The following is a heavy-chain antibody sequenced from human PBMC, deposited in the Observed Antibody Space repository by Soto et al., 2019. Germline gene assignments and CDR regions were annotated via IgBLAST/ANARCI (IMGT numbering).Heavy chain of an antibody. CDR1: GFTFDDYA. D-gene: IGHD6-13*01. J-gene: IGHJ5*02. CDR3: AKDSSSSWRAGWFDP. Sequence: GGSLRLSCAASGFTFDDYAMQWVRQAPGKGLEWVSGISWNSGSIGYADSVKGRFTISRDNAKNSLYLQMNSLRAEDTALYYCAKDSSSSWRAGWFDPWGQGTLVTVSS. V-gene: IGHV3-9*01. CDR2: ISWNSGSI.